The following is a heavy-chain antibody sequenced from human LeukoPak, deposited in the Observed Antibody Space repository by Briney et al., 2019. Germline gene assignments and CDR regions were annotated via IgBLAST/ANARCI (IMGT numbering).Heavy chain of an antibody. CDR1: GYTFSDYC. D-gene: IGHD3-10*01. CDR3: ARMRELWFGELLYAMDV. J-gene: IGHJ6*02. Sequence: ASVKVSCKASGYTFSDYCTYWVRQAPGQGLEYMGWINPNNGGTNYAQKFQGRVTLTRDTSINTANMELSRLRSDDTAVYYCARMRELWFGELLYAMDVWGQGTTVTVSS. V-gene: IGHV1-2*02. CDR2: INPNNGGT.